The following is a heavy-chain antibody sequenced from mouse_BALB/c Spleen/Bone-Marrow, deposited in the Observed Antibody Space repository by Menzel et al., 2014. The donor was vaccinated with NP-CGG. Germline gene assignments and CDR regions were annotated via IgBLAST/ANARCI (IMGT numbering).Heavy chain of an antibody. D-gene: IGHD1-1*01. J-gene: IGHJ2*01. CDR2: ISTYSGNT. Sequence: QVQLQQSGPELVRPGVSVKLSCKGSGYTFTACAMHWVKQSHAKSLEWIGLISTYSGNTHYNQNFKGKATMTVDKSSSTAYMELARLTSEDSAIYYCARNFYGSSYFDYWGQGTTLTVSS. CDR3: ARNFYGSSYFDY. V-gene: IGHV1-67*01. CDR1: GYTFTACA.